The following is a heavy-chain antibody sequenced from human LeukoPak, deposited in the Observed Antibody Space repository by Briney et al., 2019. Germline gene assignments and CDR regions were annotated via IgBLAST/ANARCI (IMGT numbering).Heavy chain of an antibody. V-gene: IGHV3-23*01. CDR2: ISGSGGST. D-gene: IGHD4-23*01. J-gene: IGHJ4*02. CDR3: AKADRDYGGMGYFDY. CDR1: GFTFSSYA. Sequence: GGSLRLSCAASGFTFSSYAMSWVRQAPGKGLEWVSAISGSGGSTYYADPVKGRFTISRDNSKNTLYLQMNSLRAEDTAVYYCAKADRDYGGMGYFDYWGQGIPVTVSS.